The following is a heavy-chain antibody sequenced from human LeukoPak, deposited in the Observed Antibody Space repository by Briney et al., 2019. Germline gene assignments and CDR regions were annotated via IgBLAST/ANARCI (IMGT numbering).Heavy chain of an antibody. D-gene: IGHD1-26*01. Sequence: ASVKVSCKASGGTFSSYAISWVRQAPGQGLEWMGGIIPIFGTANYAQKFQGRVTITADEFTSTAYMELSSLRSEDTAVYYCARDSEKVGATGCFDYWGQGTLVTVSS. J-gene: IGHJ4*02. CDR1: GGTFSSYA. CDR2: IIPIFGTA. CDR3: ARDSEKVGATGCFDY. V-gene: IGHV1-69*13.